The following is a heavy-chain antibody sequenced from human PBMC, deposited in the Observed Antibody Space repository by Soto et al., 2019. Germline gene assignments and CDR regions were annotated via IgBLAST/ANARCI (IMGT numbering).Heavy chain of an antibody. CDR1: GGSIRNGDYY. V-gene: IGHV4-30-4*01. CDR2: VYYSGTT. Sequence: SETLSLTCTVSGGSIRNGDYYWGWIRQPPGKGLEWIGYVYYSGTTYSHPSLNSRVSISVDTSENQFSLRLTSVTAADTAVYYCVTVNLVGAAYYFDYWGPGALVTVSS. D-gene: IGHD1-26*01. CDR3: VTVNLVGAAYYFDY. J-gene: IGHJ4*02.